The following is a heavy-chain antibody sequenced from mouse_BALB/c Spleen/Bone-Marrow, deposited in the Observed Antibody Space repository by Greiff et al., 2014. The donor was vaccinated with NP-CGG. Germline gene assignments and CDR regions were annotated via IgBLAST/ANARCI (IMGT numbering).Heavy chain of an antibody. CDR3: ARQGYGYVDFDV. Sequence: DVMLVESGGGLVKPGGSLKLSCAASGFAFSSYDMSWVRQTPEKRLEWVAYISSGGGSTYYPDTVKGRFTISRDNAKNTLYLQMSSPKSEDTAMYYCARQGYGYVDFDVWGAGTTVTVSS. V-gene: IGHV5-12-1*01. CDR1: GFAFSSYD. J-gene: IGHJ1*01. D-gene: IGHD1-2*01. CDR2: ISSGGGST.